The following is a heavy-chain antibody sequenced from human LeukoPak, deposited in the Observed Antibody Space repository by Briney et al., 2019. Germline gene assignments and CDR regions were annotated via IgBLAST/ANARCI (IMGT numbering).Heavy chain of an antibody. CDR1: GFTVSSNY. Sequence: PGGSLRLSCAASGFTVSSNYMSWVRQAPGKGLEWVSDIYSGGSTYYADAAEGRFTISRGNSKKKPYLQMKNRLAEEEAADYYARGSGWYFYFDYWGQVTLVTVAS. CDR2: IYSGGST. V-gene: IGHV3-53*01. CDR3: ARGSGWYFYFDY. J-gene: IGHJ4*02. D-gene: IGHD6-19*01.